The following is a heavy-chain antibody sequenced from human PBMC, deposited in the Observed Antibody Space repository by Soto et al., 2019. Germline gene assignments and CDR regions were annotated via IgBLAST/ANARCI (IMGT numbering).Heavy chain of an antibody. CDR1: GYTLTELS. CDR3: ATYIAAADSFDY. J-gene: IGHJ4*02. Sequence: ASVKVSCKVSGYTLTELSMHWVRQAPGKGLEWMGGFDPEDGETIYPQKFQGRVTMTEDTSTDTAYMELSSLRSEDTAVYYYATYIAAADSFDYWGQGTLVTVSS. CDR2: FDPEDGET. D-gene: IGHD6-13*01. V-gene: IGHV1-24*01.